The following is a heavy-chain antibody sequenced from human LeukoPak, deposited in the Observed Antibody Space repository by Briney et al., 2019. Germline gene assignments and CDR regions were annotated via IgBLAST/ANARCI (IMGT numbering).Heavy chain of an antibody. CDR2: IYYTGRT. Sequence: PSETLPLTCTVSGGSISSYYWSWIRQPPGKGLEWIGYIYYTGRTDYNPSLKSRVTISVDASNNQFSLKLSSVTAADTAVYYCARDRPGGSSLDYWGQGTLVTVSS. J-gene: IGHJ4*02. D-gene: IGHD6-13*01. V-gene: IGHV4-59*01. CDR3: ARDRPGGSSLDY. CDR1: GGSISSYY.